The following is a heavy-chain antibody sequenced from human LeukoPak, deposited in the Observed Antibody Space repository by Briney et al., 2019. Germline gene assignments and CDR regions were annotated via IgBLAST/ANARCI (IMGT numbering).Heavy chain of an antibody. J-gene: IGHJ4*02. V-gene: IGHV1-2*02. CDR3: ARAISRYYGSGSHYNLGY. D-gene: IGHD3-10*01. Sequence: ASVKVSCKASGYTFTGYYMHWVRQAPGQGLEWMGWINPNSGGTNYAQKFQGRVTMTRDTSISTAYMELSRLRSDDTAVYYCARAISRYYGSGSHYNLGYWGQGTLVTVSS. CDR1: GYTFTGYY. CDR2: INPNSGGT.